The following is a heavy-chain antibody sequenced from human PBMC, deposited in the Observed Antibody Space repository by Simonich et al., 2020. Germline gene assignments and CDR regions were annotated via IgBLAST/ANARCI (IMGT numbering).Heavy chain of an antibody. CDR1: GGSNSSYY. J-gene: IGHJ4*02. Sequence: QVQLQESGPGLVKPSETLSLTCPVSGGSNSSYYWSWIRRPPGKGLEWIGYIYYRGSTNHNPSLKSRVTISVDTSKNQFYLKLSSVTAADTAVYYCARGGLYFDYWGQGTLVTVSS. V-gene: IGHV4-59*01. CDR2: IYYRGST. D-gene: IGHD2-15*01. CDR3: ARGGLYFDY.